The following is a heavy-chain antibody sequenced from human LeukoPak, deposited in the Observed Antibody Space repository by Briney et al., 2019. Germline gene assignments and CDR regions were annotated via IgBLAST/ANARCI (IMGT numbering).Heavy chain of an antibody. J-gene: IGHJ4*02. Sequence: PSETLSLTCAVYGGSFSTYYWSWIRQPPGKGLEWIGEINHSGSTNYNPSLKSRVTISVHTSKNQFSLKLSSVTAADTAVYYCASGRDWGQGTLVTVSS. CDR3: ASGRD. V-gene: IGHV4-34*01. CDR2: INHSGST. CDR1: GGSFSTYY.